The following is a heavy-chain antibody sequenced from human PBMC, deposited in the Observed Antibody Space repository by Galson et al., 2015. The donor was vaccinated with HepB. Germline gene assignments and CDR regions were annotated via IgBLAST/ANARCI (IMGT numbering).Heavy chain of an antibody. D-gene: IGHD5-18*01. Sequence: SLRLSCAASGFTFSSYWMHWVRQAPGKGLVWVSRINSDGSSTSYADSVKGRFTISRDNAKNTLYLQMNSLRAEDTAVYYCASRPRADVDTDSMDVWGQGTPVTVSS. CDR3: ASRPRADVDTDSMDV. CDR1: GFTFSSYW. CDR2: INSDGSST. J-gene: IGHJ6*02. V-gene: IGHV3-74*01.